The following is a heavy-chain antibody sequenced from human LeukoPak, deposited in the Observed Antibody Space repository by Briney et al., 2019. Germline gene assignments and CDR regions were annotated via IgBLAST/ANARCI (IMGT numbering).Heavy chain of an antibody. CDR3: ASLNSGSYYGLGFFDL. CDR1: GYSFTSYW. CDR2: IDPSDSYT. V-gene: IGHV5-10-1*01. J-gene: IGHJ2*01. Sequence: GESLKISCKGSGYSFTSYWISWVRQMPGTGLEWMGRIDPSDSYTNYSPSFQGHVTISADKSISTTYLQGNSLEASDTAMYYCASLNSGSYYGLGFFDLWGRDTLVTVSS. D-gene: IGHD1-26*01.